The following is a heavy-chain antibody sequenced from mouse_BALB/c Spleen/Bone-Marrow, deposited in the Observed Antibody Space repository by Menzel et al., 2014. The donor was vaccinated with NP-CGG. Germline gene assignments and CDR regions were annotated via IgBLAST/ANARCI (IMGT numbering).Heavy chain of an antibody. Sequence: EVKLMESGPERVKPGASVKMSCKASGYTFTSYVMHWVKQKPGQGLEWIGYINPYNDGTKYNEKFKGKATLTSDKSSSTAYMELSSLTSEDSAVYYCARPRQLGLPYYSDYWGQGTTLTVSS. CDR2: INPYNDGT. CDR3: ARPRQLGLPYYSDY. V-gene: IGHV1-14*01. D-gene: IGHD3-2*01. J-gene: IGHJ2*01. CDR1: GYTFTSYV.